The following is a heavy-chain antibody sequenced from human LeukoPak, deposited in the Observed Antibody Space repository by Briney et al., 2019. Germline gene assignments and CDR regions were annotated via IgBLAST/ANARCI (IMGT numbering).Heavy chain of an antibody. CDR2: IYSGGDT. Sequence: PGGSLRLSCAASGFRVSTNYMSWVRQAPGKGLKWVSIIYSGGDTYYTDSVKGRFTISRDNSKNTLYLQMNSLRAEDTAVYYCAKDRGSGSYYNGLFDYWGQGTLVTVSS. CDR1: GFRVSTNY. D-gene: IGHD3-10*01. CDR3: AKDRGSGSYYNGLFDY. J-gene: IGHJ4*02. V-gene: IGHV3-53*01.